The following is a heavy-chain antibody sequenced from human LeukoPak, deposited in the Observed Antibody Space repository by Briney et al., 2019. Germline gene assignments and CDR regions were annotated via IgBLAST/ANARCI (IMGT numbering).Heavy chain of an antibody. Sequence: SETLSLTCTVSGGSLSSYYWSWIRQPAGKGLEWIGRIYTSGSTNYNPSLKSRVTMSVDTSKNQFSLKLSSVTAADTAVYYCASHGSGSYLGYYYYYMDVWGKGTTVTVSS. J-gene: IGHJ6*03. CDR2: IYTSGST. V-gene: IGHV4-4*07. CDR1: GGSLSSYY. D-gene: IGHD1-26*01. CDR3: ASHGSGSYLGYYYYYMDV.